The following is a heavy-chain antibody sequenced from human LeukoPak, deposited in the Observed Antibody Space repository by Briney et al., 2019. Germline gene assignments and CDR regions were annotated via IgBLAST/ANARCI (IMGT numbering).Heavy chain of an antibody. J-gene: IGHJ3*02. CDR2: IIPILGIA. CDR1: GGTSSSYA. CDR3: ARVAEPPTGFAFDI. Sequence: SVKVSCKASGGTSSSYAISWVRQAPGQGLEWMGRIIPILGIANYAQKFQGRVTITADKSTSTAYMELSSLRSEDTAVYYCARVAEPPTGFAFDIWGQGTMVTVSS. V-gene: IGHV1-69*04. D-gene: IGHD6-25*01.